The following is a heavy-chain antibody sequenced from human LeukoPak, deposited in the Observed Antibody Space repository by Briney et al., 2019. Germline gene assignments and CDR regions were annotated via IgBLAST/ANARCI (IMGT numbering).Heavy chain of an antibody. V-gene: IGHV4-59*01. CDR3: ARGGSGISNAFDI. J-gene: IGHJ3*02. Sequence: SETLSLTCSVSGGSISSYYWSWIRQPPGKGLEWIGYLYYSGSTNSNPSLRSRVTMSVDTSKNQFSLKLRSVTAADTAVYYCARGGSGISNAFDIWGQGTMVTVSS. D-gene: IGHD3-10*01. CDR2: LYYSGST. CDR1: GGSISSYY.